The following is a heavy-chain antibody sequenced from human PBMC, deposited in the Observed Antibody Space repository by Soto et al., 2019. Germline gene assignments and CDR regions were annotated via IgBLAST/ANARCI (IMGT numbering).Heavy chain of an antibody. CDR3: ARKTDNIVVVPAPTLAFDI. D-gene: IGHD2-2*01. Sequence: PSETLSLTCAVYGGSFSGYYWSWIRQPPGKGLEWIGEINHSGSTNYNPSLKSRVTISVDTSKNQFSLKLSSVTAADTAVYYCARKTDNIVVVPAPTLAFDIWGQGTMVTVSS. J-gene: IGHJ3*02. V-gene: IGHV4-34*01. CDR1: GGSFSGYY. CDR2: INHSGST.